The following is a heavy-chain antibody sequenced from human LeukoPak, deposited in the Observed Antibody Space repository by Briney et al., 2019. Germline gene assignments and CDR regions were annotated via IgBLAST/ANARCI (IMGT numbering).Heavy chain of an antibody. V-gene: IGHV1-69*13. J-gene: IGHJ6*03. Sequence: SVKVSCKASGGTFSTYAINWVRQAPGQGLEWMGGIIPSFGTPNYAQKFQDRVTITADESTSTAYMEPSSLRSEDTAVYYCARLGYCRDTNCYSDYYFMDVWGEGTTVTVSS. CDR1: GGTFSTYA. CDR3: ARLGYCRDTNCYSDYYFMDV. CDR2: IIPSFGTP. D-gene: IGHD2-2*02.